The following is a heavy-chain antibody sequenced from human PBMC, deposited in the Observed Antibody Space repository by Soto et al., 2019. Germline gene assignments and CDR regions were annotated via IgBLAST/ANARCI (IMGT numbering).Heavy chain of an antibody. Sequence: ASVKVSCKASGGTFSSYAISWVRQAPGQGLEWMGGIIPIFGTANYAQKFQGRVTITADKSTSTAYMELSSLRSEDTAVYYCATEIACSGGSCYGYYYGMDVWGQGTTVTVSS. CDR1: GGTFSSYA. CDR3: ATEIACSGGSCYGYYYGMDV. CDR2: IIPIFGTA. J-gene: IGHJ6*02. V-gene: IGHV1-69*06. D-gene: IGHD2-15*01.